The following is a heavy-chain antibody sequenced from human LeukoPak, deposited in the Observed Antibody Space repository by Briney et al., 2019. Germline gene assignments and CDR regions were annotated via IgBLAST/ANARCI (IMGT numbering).Heavy chain of an antibody. CDR1: GFTFGGYG. V-gene: IGHV3-33*01. J-gene: IGHJ4*02. CDR3: TRYNNDLFDY. Sequence: GRSLRLSCAGSGFTFGGYGMHWFRQTPGKGLEWVAVIAYDGSRAFHADSVKGRFAISRDNSKNTMSVQMDDLRAEDTAVYYCTRYNNDLFDYWGQGTLVTVSS. D-gene: IGHD1-14*01. CDR2: IAYDGSRA.